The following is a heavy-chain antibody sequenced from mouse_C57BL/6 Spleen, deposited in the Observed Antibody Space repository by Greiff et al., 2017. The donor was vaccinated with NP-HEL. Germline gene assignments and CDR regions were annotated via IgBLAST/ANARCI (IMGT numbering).Heavy chain of an antibody. Sequence: EVQGVESGGDLVKPGGSLKLSCAASGFTFSSYGMFWVRQTPDKRLEWVATISSGGSYTYYPDSVKGRFTIPRDNAKNTLYLQMSSLKSEDTAMYYCARPLFAYWGQGTLVTVSA. CDR3: ARPLFAY. CDR1: GFTFSSYG. CDR2: ISSGGSYT. V-gene: IGHV5-6*01. J-gene: IGHJ3*01.